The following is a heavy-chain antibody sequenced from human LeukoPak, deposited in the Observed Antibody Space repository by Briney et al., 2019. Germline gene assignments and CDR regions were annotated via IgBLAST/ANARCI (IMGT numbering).Heavy chain of an antibody. CDR1: GVSISSYY. J-gene: IGHJ6*03. V-gene: IGHV4-59*01. D-gene: IGHD6-19*01. CDR2: IYYSGST. CDR3: ARVVIHVLSSGWSGDYYYYYMDV. Sequence: SETLSLTCTVSGVSISSYYWSWIRQTPGKGLEWIGYIYYSGSTNYNPSLKSRVTISVDTSKNQFSLKLSSVTAADTAVYYCARVVIHVLSSGWSGDYYYYYMDVWGKGTTVTVSS.